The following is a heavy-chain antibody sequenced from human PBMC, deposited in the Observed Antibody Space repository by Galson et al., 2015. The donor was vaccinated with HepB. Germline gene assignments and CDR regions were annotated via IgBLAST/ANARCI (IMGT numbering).Heavy chain of an antibody. CDR1: GFTFSSYA. J-gene: IGHJ3*02. CDR3: ARGGSVVTPRGAAFDI. D-gene: IGHD4-23*01. CDR2: ISYDGSNK. Sequence: SLRLSCAASGFTFSSYAMHWVRQAPGKGLEWVAVISYDGSNKYYADSVKGRFTISRDNSKNTLYLQMNSLRAEDTAVYYCARGGSVVTPRGAAFDIWGQGTMVTVSS. V-gene: IGHV3-30*04.